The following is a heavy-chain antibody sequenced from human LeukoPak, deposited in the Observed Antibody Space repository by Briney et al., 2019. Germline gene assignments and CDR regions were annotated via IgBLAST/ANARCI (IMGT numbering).Heavy chain of an antibody. D-gene: IGHD3-10*01. CDR2: INPNSGGT. CDR1: GYTFTGYY. Sequence: ASVKVSCKASGYTFTGYYMHWVRQAPGQGLEWMGRINPNSGGTNYAQKFQGRVTMTRDTSISTAYMELSRLRSDDTAVYYCARSRSITRVRGVFPSLDYWGQGTLVTVSS. J-gene: IGHJ4*02. V-gene: IGHV1-2*06. CDR3: ARSRSITRVRGVFPSLDY.